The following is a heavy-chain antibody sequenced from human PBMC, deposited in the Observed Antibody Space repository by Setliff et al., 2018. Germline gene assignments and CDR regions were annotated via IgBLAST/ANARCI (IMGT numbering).Heavy chain of an antibody. CDR1: GFTFSNHG. Sequence: GGSLRLSCVGSGFTFSNHGIHWVRQTPGKGLEWVAMIWADPNSNTKYYADSVKGRFTISRDNSKNTLYLQMNSLRAEDTAVYYCAKGGLYSSGRFDPWGQGTLVTVSS. CDR3: AKGGLYSSGRFDP. D-gene: IGHD6-19*01. J-gene: IGHJ5*02. CDR2: IWADPNSNTK. V-gene: IGHV3-33*06.